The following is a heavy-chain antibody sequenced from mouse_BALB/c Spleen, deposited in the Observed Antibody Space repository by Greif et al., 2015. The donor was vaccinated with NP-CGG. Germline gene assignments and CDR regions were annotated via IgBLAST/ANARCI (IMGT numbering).Heavy chain of an antibody. J-gene: IGHJ1*01. CDR1: GFNIKDTY. Sequence: EVQLVESGAELVKPGASVKLSCTASGFNIKDTYMHWVKQRPEQGLEWIGRIDPANGTTKYDPKFQGKATITADTSSNTAYLQLSSLTSEDTSVYYCARGDWYFDVWGSGTTVTVSS. CDR2: IDPANGTT. V-gene: IGHV14-3*02. CDR3: ARGDWYFDV.